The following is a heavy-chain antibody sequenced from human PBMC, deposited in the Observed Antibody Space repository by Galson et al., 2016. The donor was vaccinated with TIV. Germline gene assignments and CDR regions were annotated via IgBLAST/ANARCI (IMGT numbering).Heavy chain of an antibody. D-gene: IGHD2-21*01. Sequence: SLRLSCAASGLIVSNNYMSWVRQAPGKGLEWVSLISSGGSTSYSDSVKGRFTISRDNSMNTLYLQMNSLRPEDTAVYYCARDRRHCGNECYLYYYYGMDVWGQGATVTVSS. CDR2: ISSGGST. V-gene: IGHV3-66*02. J-gene: IGHJ6*02. CDR1: GLIVSNNY. CDR3: ARDRRHCGNECYLYYYYGMDV.